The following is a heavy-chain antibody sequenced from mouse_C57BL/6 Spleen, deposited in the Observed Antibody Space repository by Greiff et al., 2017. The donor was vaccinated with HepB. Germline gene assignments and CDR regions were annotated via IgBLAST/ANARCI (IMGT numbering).Heavy chain of an antibody. CDR2: ISSGGSYT. CDR1: GFTFSSYG. Sequence: EVKVVESGGDLVKPGGSLKLSCAASGFTFSSYGMSWVRQTPDKRLEWVATISSGGSYTYYPDSVKGRFTISRDNAKNTLYLQMSSLKSEDTAMYYCASLYGGFAYWGQGTLVTVSA. D-gene: IGHD1-1*01. V-gene: IGHV5-6*01. CDR3: ASLYGGFAY. J-gene: IGHJ3*01.